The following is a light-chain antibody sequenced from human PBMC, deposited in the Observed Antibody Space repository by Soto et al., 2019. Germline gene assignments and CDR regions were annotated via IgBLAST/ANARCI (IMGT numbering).Light chain of an antibody. Sequence: EIVMTQSPATLSVSPGERATLSCRASQSVSSNFAGYQQKTGQAPRLLIYCASTRATGIPAKFSGSGSCTEFTLTISSLQYEDFAVYYCQQYNNWPPWTFGQGTKVEIK. V-gene: IGKV3-15*01. CDR3: QQYNNWPPWT. J-gene: IGKJ1*01. CDR2: CAS. CDR1: QSVSSN.